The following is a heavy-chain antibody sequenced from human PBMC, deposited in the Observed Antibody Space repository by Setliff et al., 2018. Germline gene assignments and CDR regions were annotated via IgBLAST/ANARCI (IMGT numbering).Heavy chain of an antibody. J-gene: IGHJ4*02. D-gene: IGHD2-8*01. V-gene: IGHV1-18*01. Sequence: ASVKVSCKSSGFTFTDYGITWVRQVPGQGLEWMGWINNYNFNTQYAQKFQGRVTVTTDTSTGIAYMELRSLRSDDTAIYFCARLVRYCTKVACQRLSGAEHWGQGTLVTVSS. CDR3: ARLVRYCTKVACQRLSGAEH. CDR2: INNYNFNT. CDR1: GFTFTDYG.